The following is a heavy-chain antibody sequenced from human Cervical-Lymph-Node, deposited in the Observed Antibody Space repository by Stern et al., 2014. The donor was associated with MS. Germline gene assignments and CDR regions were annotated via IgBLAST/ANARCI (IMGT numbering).Heavy chain of an antibody. CDR3: ARGSAGAGAFFDY. V-gene: IGHV5-51*01. Sequence: QLVQSGAEVKKPGESLKISCKGSGYTFSNSWIGWVRQMPGRGLEWMGIIYPGDSATRYSPSFQGQITISADKSISTAYLQWNSLKASDTAIFYCARGSAGAGAFFDYWGQGTLVTVSS. D-gene: IGHD2-8*02. CDR2: IYPGDSAT. CDR1: GYTFSNSW. J-gene: IGHJ4*02.